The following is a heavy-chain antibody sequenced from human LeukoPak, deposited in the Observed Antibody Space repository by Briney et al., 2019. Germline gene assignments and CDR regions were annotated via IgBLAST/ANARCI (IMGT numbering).Heavy chain of an antibody. D-gene: IGHD3-22*01. CDR1: GYTFTSYG. CDR3: AREGYYDSSGYWMMNFDY. CDR2: ISAYNGNT. J-gene: IGHJ4*02. Sequence: RASVKVSCKASGYTFTSYGISWVRQAPGQGLEWMGWISAYNGNTNYAQKLQGRVTMTTDTSTSTAYMELRSLRSDGTAVYYCAREGYYDSSGYWMMNFDYWGQGTLVTVSS. V-gene: IGHV1-18*01.